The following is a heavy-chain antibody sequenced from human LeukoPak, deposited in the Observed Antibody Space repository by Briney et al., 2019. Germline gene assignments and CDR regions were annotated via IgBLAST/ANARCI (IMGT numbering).Heavy chain of an antibody. D-gene: IGHD2/OR15-2a*01. V-gene: IGHV1-46*01. CDR1: GYIFTSYY. CDR3: ARHKEVGDYYYFDN. CDR2: INPSGGST. J-gene: IGHJ4*02. Sequence: GASVKVSCKASGYIFTSYYMHWVGQAPGQGLEWMGIINPSGGSTSYTQKFQGRVTMTRDTSTTTVYMELSSLRSQDTAVYYCARHKEVGDYYYFDNWGQGTLVTVSS.